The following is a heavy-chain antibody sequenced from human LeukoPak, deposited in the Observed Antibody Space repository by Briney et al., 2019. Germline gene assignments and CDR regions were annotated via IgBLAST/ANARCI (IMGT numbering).Heavy chain of an antibody. Sequence: GESLKISCKGSGYSFTSYWIGWVRQMPGKGLEWMGIIYPGDPDTRYSPSFQGQVTISADKSISTAYLQWSSPKASDTAMYYCARARLAVGIPGDYWGQGTLVTVSS. CDR2: IYPGDPDT. CDR1: GYSFTSYW. V-gene: IGHV5-51*01. CDR3: ARARLAVGIPGDY. D-gene: IGHD6-19*01. J-gene: IGHJ4*02.